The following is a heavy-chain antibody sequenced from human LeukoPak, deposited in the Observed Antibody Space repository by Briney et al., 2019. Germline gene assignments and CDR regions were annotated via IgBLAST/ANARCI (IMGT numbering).Heavy chain of an antibody. CDR2: ISSGSSTI. Sequence: PGGSLRLSCAASGFTFSSYSMNWVRQAPGKGLEWVSYISSGSSTIYYADSVKGRFTISRDNAKNSLYLQMNSLRAEDTAVYYCARVGGLWQQWLPPDVWGKGTTVTVSS. CDR3: ARVGGLWQQWLPPDV. V-gene: IGHV3-48*01. D-gene: IGHD6-19*01. J-gene: IGHJ6*04. CDR1: GFTFSSYS.